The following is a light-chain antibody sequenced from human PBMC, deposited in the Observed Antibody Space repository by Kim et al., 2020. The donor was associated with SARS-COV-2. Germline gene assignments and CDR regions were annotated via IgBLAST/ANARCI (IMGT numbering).Light chain of an antibody. CDR1: NSDIGTYDF. V-gene: IGLV2-14*03. CDR3: SSFTRLTTVV. CDR2: DVN. Sequence: QSALTQPASVSGPPGQSITISCTGTNSDIGTYDFVSWYQQHPGKAPKLIISDVNNRPSGVSTRFSGSKSDNMAFLTISGLQAEDEADYYCSSFTRLTTVVYGGGTQLTVL. J-gene: IGLJ2*01.